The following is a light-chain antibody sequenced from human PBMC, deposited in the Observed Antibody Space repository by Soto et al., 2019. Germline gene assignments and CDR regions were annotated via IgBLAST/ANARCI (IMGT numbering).Light chain of an antibody. V-gene: IGLV2-14*01. CDR1: GNDVGGYNY. CDR2: EVS. J-gene: IGLJ2*01. Sequence: QSALTQPASVSGSPGQSITISCTGTGNDVGGYNYVSWYQQHPGKVPKLMIFEVSNRPSGVSKRFSGSKSANTASLNISGLQADDEADYYCSSYTSTMSVVFGGGTQLTVL. CDR3: SSYTSTMSVV.